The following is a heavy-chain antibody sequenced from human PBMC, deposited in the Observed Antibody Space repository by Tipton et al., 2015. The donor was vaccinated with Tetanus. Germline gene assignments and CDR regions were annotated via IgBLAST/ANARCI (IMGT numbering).Heavy chain of an antibody. V-gene: IGHV4-39*01. CDR3: ARVALTGTHFDY. CDR2: FFYSEST. J-gene: IGHJ4*02. Sequence: TLSLTCTVSGGSISGSSYYWGWIRQPPGKGLEWIGSFFYSESTYYHPSLKSRVTISVDTSKRQFSLSLTSVTAADTAVYYCARVALTGTHFDYWGQGTLVTVSS. CDR1: GGSISGSSYY. D-gene: IGHD3-9*01.